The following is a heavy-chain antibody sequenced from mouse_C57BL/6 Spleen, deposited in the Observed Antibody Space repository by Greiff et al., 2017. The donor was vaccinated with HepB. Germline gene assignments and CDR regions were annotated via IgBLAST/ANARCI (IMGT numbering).Heavy chain of an antibody. Sequence: EVQLQESGGDLVKPGGSLKLSCAASGFTFSSYGMSWVRQTPDKRLEWVATISSGGSYTYYPDSVKGRFTISRDNAKNTLYLQMSSLKSEDTAMYYCARHEGDAMDYWGQGTSVTVSS. J-gene: IGHJ4*01. CDR1: GFTFSSYG. CDR3: ARHEGDAMDY. CDR2: ISSGGSYT. V-gene: IGHV5-6*01.